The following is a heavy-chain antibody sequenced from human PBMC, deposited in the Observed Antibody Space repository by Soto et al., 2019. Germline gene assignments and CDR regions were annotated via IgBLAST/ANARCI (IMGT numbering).Heavy chain of an antibody. CDR3: ARGVWGGFYDSSGPYDYNWFDP. V-gene: IGHV4-59*01. CDR2: IYYSGST. D-gene: IGHD3-22*01. J-gene: IGHJ5*02. Sequence: PSETLSLTCTVSGGSISSYYWSWIRQPPGKGLEWIGYIYYSGSTNYNPSLKSRVTISVDTSKNQFSLKLSSVTAADAAVYYCARGVWGGFYDSSGPYDYNWFDPWGQGTLVTVSS. CDR1: GGSISSYY.